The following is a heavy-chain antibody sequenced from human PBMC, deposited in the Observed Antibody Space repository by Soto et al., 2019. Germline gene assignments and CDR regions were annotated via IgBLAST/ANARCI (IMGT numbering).Heavy chain of an antibody. CDR1: GFTFSSYA. CDR2: ISYDGSND. V-gene: IGHV3-30*18. J-gene: IGHJ4*01. Sequence: PGVSLRLSCSASGFTFSSYAMSWVRQAPGKGLEWVAFISYDGSNDYYADSVRGRFTISRDNSRNTLYLQMNSLGPDDTAVYYCAKGNMMVVIPQPPQFDHWGQGNLVTVS. D-gene: IGHD3-22*01. CDR3: AKGNMMVVIPQPPQFDH.